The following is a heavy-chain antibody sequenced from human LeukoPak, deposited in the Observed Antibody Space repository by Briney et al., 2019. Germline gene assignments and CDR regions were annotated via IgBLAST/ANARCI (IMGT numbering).Heavy chain of an antibody. CDR3: ARGDHDFWSGYSLYYFDY. Sequence: ASVKVSCKTSGDTFTSYDINWVRQATGQGLEWMGWMNPNSGNTGYAQKFQGRVTMTRNTSISTAYMELSSLRSEDTAVYYCARGDHDFWSGYSLYYFDYWGQGTLVTVSS. V-gene: IGHV1-8*01. CDR2: MNPNSGNT. CDR1: GDTFTSYD. D-gene: IGHD3-3*01. J-gene: IGHJ4*02.